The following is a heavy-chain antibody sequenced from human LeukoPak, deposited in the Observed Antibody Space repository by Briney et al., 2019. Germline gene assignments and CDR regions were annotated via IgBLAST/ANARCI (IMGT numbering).Heavy chain of an antibody. D-gene: IGHD3-22*01. V-gene: IGHV1-2*02. J-gene: IGHJ5*02. CDR1: GYTFTGYY. CDR3: VRPGYYDSSGPNWFDP. Sequence: ASVKVSCKASGYTFTGYYMHWVRQAPGQGLERMGWINPNSGGTNYAQKFQGRVTMTRDTSISTAYMELSRLRSDDTAVYYCVRPGYYDSSGPNWFDPWGQGTLVTVSS. CDR2: INPNSGGT.